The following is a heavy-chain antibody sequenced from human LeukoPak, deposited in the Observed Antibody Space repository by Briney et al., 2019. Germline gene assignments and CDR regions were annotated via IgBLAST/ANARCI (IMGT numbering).Heavy chain of an antibody. V-gene: IGHV3-23*01. J-gene: IGHJ4*02. CDR2: ISGSGGST. D-gene: IGHD3-22*01. CDR1: GLTFSSYA. CDR3: ATFDSSGYYPNYYFDY. Sequence: GGSLRLSCAASGLTFSSYAMSWVRQAPGKGLEWVSAISGSGGSTYYADSVKGRFTISRDNSKNTLYLQMNSLRAEDTAVYYCATFDSSGYYPNYYFDYWGQGTLVTVSS.